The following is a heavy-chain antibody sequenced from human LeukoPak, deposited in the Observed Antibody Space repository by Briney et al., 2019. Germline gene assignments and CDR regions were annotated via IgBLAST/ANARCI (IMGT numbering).Heavy chain of an antibody. J-gene: IGHJ4*02. V-gene: IGHV3-48*01. CDR2: ITSSSGTI. CDR3: ARDHLWAFDY. CDR1: GFTFSSYS. D-gene: IGHD2-21*01. Sequence: GGSLRLSCAASGFTFSSYSMNWVRQAPEKGLEWVSYITSSSGTIYYADSVKGRFTISRDNAKKSLYLQMNSLRAEDTAVYYCARDHLWAFDYWGQGTLVTVSS.